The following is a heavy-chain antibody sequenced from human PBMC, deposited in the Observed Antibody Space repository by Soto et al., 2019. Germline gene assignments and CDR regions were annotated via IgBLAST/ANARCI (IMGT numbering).Heavy chain of an antibody. Sequence: PSETLSLTCTVSGGSISSYYWSWIRQPPAKGLEWIGCIYYSGSTNYNPSLQTRVTISLDTSKNQFSLKLNSVTAADSAVYFCGRLEGLATISYYFDFWGQGALVTVSS. D-gene: IGHD3-9*01. V-gene: IGHV4-59*08. CDR3: GRLEGLATISYYFDF. CDR2: IYYSGST. J-gene: IGHJ4*02. CDR1: GGSISSYY.